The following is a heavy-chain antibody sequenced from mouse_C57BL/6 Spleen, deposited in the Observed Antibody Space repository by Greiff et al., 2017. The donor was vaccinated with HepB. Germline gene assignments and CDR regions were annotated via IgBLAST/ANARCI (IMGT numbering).Heavy chain of an antibody. D-gene: IGHD1-1*01. Sequence: DVQLVESGGGLVKPGGSLKLSCAASGFTFSDYGMHWVRQAPEKGLEWVAYISSGSSTIYYADTVKGRFTISRDNAKNTLFLQMTSLRSEDTAMYYCARKNYYGSSYDYWGQGTTLTVSS. V-gene: IGHV5-17*01. CDR3: ARKNYYGSSYDY. CDR2: ISSGSSTI. J-gene: IGHJ2*01. CDR1: GFTFSDYG.